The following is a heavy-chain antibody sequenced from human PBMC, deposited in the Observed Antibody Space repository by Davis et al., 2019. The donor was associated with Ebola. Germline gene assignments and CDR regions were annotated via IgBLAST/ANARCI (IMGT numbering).Heavy chain of an antibody. V-gene: IGHV3-21*01. D-gene: IGHD2-15*01. CDR1: GFTFSSYT. CDR2: ISVSSGYI. CDR3: AKAKVVVAANYFDY. J-gene: IGHJ4*02. Sequence: GESLKISCAASGFTFSSYTMNWVRQAPGKGLEWVSSISVSSGYIYYEDSVKGRFTISRDNAKNSLFLQMNSLRAEDTAVYYCAKAKVVVAANYFDYWGQGTLVTVSS.